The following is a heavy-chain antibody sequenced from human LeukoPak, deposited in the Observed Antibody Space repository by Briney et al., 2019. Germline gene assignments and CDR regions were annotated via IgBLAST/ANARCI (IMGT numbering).Heavy chain of an antibody. CDR3: AKDRETGQWLVNPYYFDY. V-gene: IGHV3-30*04. CDR1: GFTFNNYA. D-gene: IGHD6-19*01. J-gene: IGHJ4*02. CDR2: ISYDGTKK. Sequence: GRSLRLSCAASGFTFNNYAMHWVRQAPGKGLEWVALISYDGTKKYYADSVKGRFTISRDNSQNTLYLQMNSLRTEDTALYYCAKDRETGQWLVNPYYFDYWGQGTLVTVSS.